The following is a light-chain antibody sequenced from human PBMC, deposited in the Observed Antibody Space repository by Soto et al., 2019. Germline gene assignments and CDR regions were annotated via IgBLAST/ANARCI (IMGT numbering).Light chain of an antibody. CDR2: GAS. J-gene: IGKJ1*01. CDR1: QSVWTY. Sequence: EIVLTQSPATLSLYPGERATLSCRASQSVWTYLAWYQQKRGQAPGLLIYGASSRATGIPDRFSGSGSGTDFTLTISRLEPEDFAVYYCQQYGSSPRTFGQGTKVDIK. V-gene: IGKV3-20*01. CDR3: QQYGSSPRT.